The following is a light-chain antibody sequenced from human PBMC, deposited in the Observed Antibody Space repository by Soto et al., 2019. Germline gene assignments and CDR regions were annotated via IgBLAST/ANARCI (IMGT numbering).Light chain of an antibody. J-gene: IGKJ4*01. V-gene: IGKV1D-13*01. CDR1: QGISSA. Sequence: AIPLTQSPSSLSASVGDRVTITCRASQGISSALAWYQQKPGKTPNLLIYDASSLESGVPSRFSGSGSGTDFTLTISSLQPEDFATYYCQQFKNYPLTFGGGTKVEIK. CDR3: QQFKNYPLT. CDR2: DAS.